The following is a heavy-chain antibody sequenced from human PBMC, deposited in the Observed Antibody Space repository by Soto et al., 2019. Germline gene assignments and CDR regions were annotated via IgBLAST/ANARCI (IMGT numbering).Heavy chain of an antibody. Sequence: GGSLRLSCAASGFTFSTYAMSWVRQAPGKGLEWVSAISATGGKTYYADSVKGRFTISRDQSRSTLFLQMDSLRAEDTAVYYCAKGSPYGDYYFDYWGQGTLVTSPQ. D-gene: IGHD4-17*01. CDR3: AKGSPYGDYYFDY. CDR2: ISATGGKT. J-gene: IGHJ4*02. V-gene: IGHV3-23*01. CDR1: GFTFSTYA.